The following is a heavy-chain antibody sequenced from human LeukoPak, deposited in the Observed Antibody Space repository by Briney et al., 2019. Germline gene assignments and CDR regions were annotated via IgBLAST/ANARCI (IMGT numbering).Heavy chain of an antibody. J-gene: IGHJ6*02. V-gene: IGHV3-30*18. CDR2: ISYEGRNK. Sequence: GGSLRLSCEASGFIFNNYGMHWVRQAPGKGLEWVAVISYEGRNKYYGDSVRGRFSISRDDSKNTLYLQMNDLRVEDTALYYCAKATRGVSVLLYGMDVWGQGTTVVVSS. CDR1: GFIFNNYG. D-gene: IGHD3-10*01. CDR3: AKATRGVSVLLYGMDV.